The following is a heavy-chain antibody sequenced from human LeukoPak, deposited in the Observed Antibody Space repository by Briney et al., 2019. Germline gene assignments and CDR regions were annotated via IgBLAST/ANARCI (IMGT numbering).Heavy chain of an antibody. CDR1: GGSFSGYY. Sequence: SETLSLTCAVYGGSFSGYYWSWIRQPPGKGLEWIGEINHSGSTNYNPSLKSRVTISVDTSKNQFSLKLSSVTAADTAVYYCARFRGTGTTLSAFDIWGQGTMVTVSS. CDR3: ARFRGTGTTLSAFDI. J-gene: IGHJ3*02. V-gene: IGHV4-34*01. D-gene: IGHD1-1*01. CDR2: INHSGST.